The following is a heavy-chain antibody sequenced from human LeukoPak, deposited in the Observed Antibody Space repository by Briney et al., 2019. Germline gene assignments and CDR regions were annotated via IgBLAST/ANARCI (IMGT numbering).Heavy chain of an antibody. J-gene: IGHJ4*01. CDR3: ARDRYSGAYSFDY. CDR2: ISAYNGNT. V-gene: IGHV1-18*01. D-gene: IGHD5-12*01. CDR1: GYTFTNFV. Sequence: ASVKVSCKASGYTFTNFVVSWVRQAPGQGLEWMGWISAYNGNTDFAQKFQGRVTLTIETSTATAYMDLRSLKSDDTAVYYCARDRYSGAYSFDYWGHGTLVTVSS.